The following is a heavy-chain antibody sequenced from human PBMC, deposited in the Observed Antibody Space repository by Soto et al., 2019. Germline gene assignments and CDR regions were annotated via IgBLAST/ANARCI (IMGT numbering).Heavy chain of an antibody. V-gene: IGHV3-15*01. D-gene: IGHD3-9*01. CDR2: IKSKVDGGTT. Sequence: EVQLVESGGGLVKPGGSLRLSCAPSGFTFSNAWMSWVRQAPGKGLEWVGRIKSKVDGGTTDYAASVKDRFTISRDDSKKTLFLEMTSLKSEDTAVYYCAAVRMVVFDWVMSWGQGTLVTVSS. J-gene: IGHJ4*02. CDR1: GFTFSNAW. CDR3: AAVRMVVFDWVMS.